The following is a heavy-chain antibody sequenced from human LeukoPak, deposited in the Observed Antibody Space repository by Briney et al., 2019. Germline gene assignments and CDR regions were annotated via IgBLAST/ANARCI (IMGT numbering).Heavy chain of an antibody. J-gene: IGHJ6*04. CDR1: GASISSYY. Sequence: SETLSLTCTVSGASISSYYWSWIRQPPGKGLEWIGYIYYSGSTNYNPSLKSRVTISVDTSKNQFSLKLSAVTAADTAVYYCARDRECQLYYYYGMGVWGKGTAVTVSS. D-gene: IGHD2-2*01. CDR2: IYYSGST. CDR3: ARDRECQLYYYYGMGV. V-gene: IGHV4-59*01.